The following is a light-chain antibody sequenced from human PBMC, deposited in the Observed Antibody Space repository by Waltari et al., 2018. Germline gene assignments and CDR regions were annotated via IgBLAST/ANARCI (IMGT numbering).Light chain of an antibody. CDR3: QQYNNWHSFT. V-gene: IGKV3-15*01. CDR1: QSVTRN. J-gene: IGKJ3*01. Sequence: EIMMTQSPATLSVSPGERATLSCRASQSVTRNLAWYQQKPGQVPRLLIYGASTRATGIPVRFSGSGSGTEFTLTISSLQSEDFAVYYCQQYNNWHSFTFGPGTKVDIK. CDR2: GAS.